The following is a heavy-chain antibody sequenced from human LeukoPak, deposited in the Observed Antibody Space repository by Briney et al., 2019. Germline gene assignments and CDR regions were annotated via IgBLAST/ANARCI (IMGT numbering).Heavy chain of an antibody. V-gene: IGHV3-9*01. Sequence: GGSLRLSCAASGFTFDDYAMHWVRQAPGKGLEWVSGISWISGSIGYADSVKGRFTISRDNAKNSLYLQMNSLRAEDTALYYCAKALYYDSSGNAPVDYWGQGTLVTVSS. D-gene: IGHD3-22*01. CDR2: ISWISGSI. CDR3: AKALYYDSSGNAPVDY. J-gene: IGHJ4*02. CDR1: GFTFDDYA.